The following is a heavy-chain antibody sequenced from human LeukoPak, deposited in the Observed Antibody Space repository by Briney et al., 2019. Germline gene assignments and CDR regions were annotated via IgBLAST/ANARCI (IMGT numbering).Heavy chain of an antibody. J-gene: IGHJ3*02. CDR3: ASIAAAGTGGDAFDI. CDR1: GYSFTSYW. V-gene: IGHV5-51*01. CDR2: IYPGDSDT. D-gene: IGHD6-13*01. Sequence: GESLKISCKGSGYSFTSYWMGWVRQMPGKGLEWMGIIYPGDSDTRYSPSFQGQVTISADKSISTAYLQWSSLKASDTAMYYCASIAAAGTGGDAFDIWGQGTMVTVSS.